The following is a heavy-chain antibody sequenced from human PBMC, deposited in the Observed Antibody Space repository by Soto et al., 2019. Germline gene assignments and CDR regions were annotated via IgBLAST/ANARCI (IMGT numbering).Heavy chain of an antibody. CDR1: GFTFSSYS. Sequence: GGSLRLSCAASGFTFSSYSMNWVRQAPGKGLEWVSYISSSSSTIYYADSVKGRFTISRDNAKNSLYLQMNSLRAEDTAVYYCARETCDYIWGGYRPAPAFDYWGQGTLVTVSS. CDR3: ARETCDYIWGGYRPAPAFDY. D-gene: IGHD3-16*02. J-gene: IGHJ4*02. CDR2: ISSSSSTI. V-gene: IGHV3-48*01.